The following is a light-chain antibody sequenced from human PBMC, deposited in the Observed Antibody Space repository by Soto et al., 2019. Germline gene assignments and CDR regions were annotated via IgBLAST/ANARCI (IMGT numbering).Light chain of an antibody. Sequence: DIQLTQSPSFLSASVGDRVTITCRASQGITGYLAWYQQKPGKAPNLLIYAASTLQSGVPSRFSGSGSGTEFTLTISSLQPEDFATYYCQQLRSYPRMFGQGTKLEIK. J-gene: IGKJ1*01. CDR3: QQLRSYPRM. CDR1: QGITGY. V-gene: IGKV1-9*01. CDR2: AAS.